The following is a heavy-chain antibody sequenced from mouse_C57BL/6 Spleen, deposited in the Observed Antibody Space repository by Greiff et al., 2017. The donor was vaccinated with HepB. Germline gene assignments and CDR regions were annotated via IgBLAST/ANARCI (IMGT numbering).Heavy chain of an antibody. J-gene: IGHJ1*03. CDR1: GYAFSSSW. CDR2: IYPGDGDT. Sequence: QVQLKESGPELVKPGASVKISCKASGYAFSSSWMNWVKQRPGKGLEWIGRIYPGDGDTNYNGKFKGKATLTADKSSSTAYMQLSSLTSEDSAVYFWANYYGSSYGYFDVWGTGTTVTVSS. V-gene: IGHV1-82*01. CDR3: ANYYGSSYGYFDV. D-gene: IGHD1-1*01.